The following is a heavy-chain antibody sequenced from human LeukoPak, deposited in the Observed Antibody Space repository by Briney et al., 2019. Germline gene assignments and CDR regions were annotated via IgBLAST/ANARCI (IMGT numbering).Heavy chain of an antibody. CDR2: ISDDGRMK. D-gene: IGHD3-9*01. J-gene: IGHJ4*02. V-gene: IGHV3-30*03. CDR3: AIDFSGKYFIDQ. CDR1: GFTFNIYG. Sequence: PGRSLRLSCAASGFTFNIYGMYWVRQAPGKGLEWVTYISDDGRMKYYADSVQGRFSISRDNSKNTVNLQMNSLRVEDTAVYICAIDFSGKYFIDQWGQGTLVTVSS.